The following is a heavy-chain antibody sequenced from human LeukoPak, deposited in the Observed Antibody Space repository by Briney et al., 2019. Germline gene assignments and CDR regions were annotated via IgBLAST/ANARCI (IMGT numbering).Heavy chain of an antibody. CDR1: GFTFSDYY. V-gene: IGHV3-11*01. J-gene: IGHJ6*03. CDR2: ISSSGSTI. CDR3: ARYFRVVVPAATLYYYYYMDV. Sequence: PGGSLRLSCAASGFTFSDYYMSWIRQAPGKGLEWVSYISSSGSTIYYADSVKGRFTISRDNAKNSLYLQMNSLRAEDTAVYYCARYFRVVVPAATLYYYYYMDVWGKGTTVTVSS. D-gene: IGHD2-2*01.